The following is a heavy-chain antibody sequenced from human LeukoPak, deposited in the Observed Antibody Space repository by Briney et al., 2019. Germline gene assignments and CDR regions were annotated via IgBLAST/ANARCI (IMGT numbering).Heavy chain of an antibody. CDR1: GHSTIVYY. CDR3: VRLQRNTGEWAFDI. Sequence: PSHTLSLTLTLSGHSTIVYYWSWIPPPPGGGLWGIGYITTGGTTKYNPSLKSRVTISVDTSNNQSSLRLSSVTAADTVVYHCVRLQRNTGEWAFDIWGEGTMVSVSS. V-gene: IGHV4-59*07. CDR2: ITTGGTT. J-gene: IGHJ3*02. D-gene: IGHD1-1*01.